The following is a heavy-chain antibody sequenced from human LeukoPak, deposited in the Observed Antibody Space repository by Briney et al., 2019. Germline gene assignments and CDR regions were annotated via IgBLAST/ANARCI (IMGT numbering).Heavy chain of an antibody. CDR1: GGTFSSYA. D-gene: IGHD3-22*01. J-gene: IGHJ5*02. V-gene: IGHV1-69*05. CDR2: IIPIFGTA. CDR3: ARSTANYYDSSGYYYWFDP. Sequence: SVKVSCKASGGTFSSYAISWVRQAPGQGLEWMGRIIPIFGTANYAQKFQGRVTITTDESTSTAYMELSSLRSEDTAVYYCARSTANYYDSSGYYYWFDPWGQGALVTVSS.